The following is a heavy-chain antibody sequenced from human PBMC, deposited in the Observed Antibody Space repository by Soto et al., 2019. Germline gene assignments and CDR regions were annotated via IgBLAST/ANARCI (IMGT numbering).Heavy chain of an antibody. CDR2: ISSSSSYI. D-gene: IGHD6-13*01. CDR3: AIKAAGTAYYYYGMDV. CDR1: GFTFSSYS. V-gene: IGHV3-21*01. Sequence: PGGSLRLSCAASGFTFSSYSMNWVRQAPGKGLEWVSSISSSSSYIYYADSVKGRFTISRDNAKNSLYLQMNSLRAEDTAVYYCAIKAAGTAYYYYGMDVWGQGTTVTVSS. J-gene: IGHJ6*02.